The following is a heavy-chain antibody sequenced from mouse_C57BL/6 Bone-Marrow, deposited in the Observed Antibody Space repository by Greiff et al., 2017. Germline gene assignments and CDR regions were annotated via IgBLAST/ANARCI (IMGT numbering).Heavy chain of an antibody. CDR3: AADGYYGFAY. V-gene: IGHV1-69*01. J-gene: IGHJ3*01. CDR2: IDPSDSYT. D-gene: IGHD2-3*01. Sequence: QVQLQQPGAELVMPGASVKLSCKASGYTFTSYWMHWVKQRPGQGLEWIGEIDPSDSYTNYNQKFKGKSTLTVDKSSSTAYMQLSSPTSEDSAVYYCAADGYYGFAYWGQGTLVTVSA. CDR1: GYTFTSYW.